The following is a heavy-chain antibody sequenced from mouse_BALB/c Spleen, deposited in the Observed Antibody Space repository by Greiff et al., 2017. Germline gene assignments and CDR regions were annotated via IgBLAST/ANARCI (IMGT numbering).Heavy chain of an antibody. D-gene: IGHD2-2*01. CDR1: GFTFSSYG. Sequence: EVQGVESGGDLVKPGGSLKLSCAASGFTFSSYGMSWVRQTPDKRLEWVATISSGGSYTYYPDSVKGRFTISRDNAKNTLYLQMSSLKSEDTAMYYCARQEYGYDRWYFDVWGAGTTVTVSS. CDR2: ISSGGSYT. V-gene: IGHV5-6*01. J-gene: IGHJ1*01. CDR3: ARQEYGYDRWYFDV.